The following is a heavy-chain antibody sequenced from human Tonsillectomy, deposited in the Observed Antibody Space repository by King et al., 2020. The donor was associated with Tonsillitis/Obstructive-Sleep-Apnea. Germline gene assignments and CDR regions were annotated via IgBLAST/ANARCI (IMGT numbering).Heavy chain of an antibody. CDR3: ARISVYSSGWSIFDY. V-gene: IGHV2-26*01. CDR1: GFSLSNARMG. Sequence: VTLQESGPVLVKPTETLTLTCTVSGFSLSNARMGVSWIRQPPGKALEWLAHIFSNDEKSYSTSLKSRLTISKDTSKSQVVLTMTNMDPVDTATYYCARISVYSSGWSIFDYWGQGTLVTVSS. J-gene: IGHJ4*02. CDR2: IFSNDEK. D-gene: IGHD6-19*01.